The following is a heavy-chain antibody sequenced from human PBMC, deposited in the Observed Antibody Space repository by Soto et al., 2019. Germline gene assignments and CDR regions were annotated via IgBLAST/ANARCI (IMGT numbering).Heavy chain of an antibody. D-gene: IGHD1-26*01. CDR1: GGYVSGDY. CDR2: VYYSGST. J-gene: IGHJ1*01. CDR3: ARSPDYYSEYFQE. Sequence: SSETLSLTCSVSGGYVSGDYWNWIRQPPGKGLEWIGYVYYSGSTNYNPSLNGRVTISKDTSRNQFSLRLTSVSAADTAVYYCARSPDYYSEYFQEWGQGTLVTVSS. V-gene: IGHV4-59*02.